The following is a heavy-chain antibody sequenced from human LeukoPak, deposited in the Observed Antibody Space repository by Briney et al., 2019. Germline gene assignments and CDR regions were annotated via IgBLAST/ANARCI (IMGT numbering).Heavy chain of an antibody. CDR3: ARVGDHYHWYLDL. CDR2: LYSGSST. V-gene: IGHV3-53*01. CDR1: GFSVSTDY. D-gene: IGHD3-10*01. Sequence: GGSLRLSCAASGFSVSTDYMTWVRQAPGKGLEWVSILYSGSSTYYTDSVKGRFTISRDNSRNTLYLHMTNLRAEDTAVYYCARVGDHYHWYLDLWGRGSLLLSPQ. J-gene: IGHJ2*01.